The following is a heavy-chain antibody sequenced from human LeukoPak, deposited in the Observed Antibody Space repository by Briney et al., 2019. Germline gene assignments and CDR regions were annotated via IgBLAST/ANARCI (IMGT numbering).Heavy chain of an antibody. J-gene: IGHJ4*02. CDR3: ARELPFDY. CDR1: GFTISSYG. CDR2: ISYDGSNK. V-gene: IGHV3-30*03. Sequence: PGGSLRLSCAASGFTISSYGMHWVRQAPGKGLEWVAVISYDGSNKYYADSVKGRFTISRDNAKNTLYLQMNSLRAEDTAVYYCARELPFDYWGQGTLVTVSS.